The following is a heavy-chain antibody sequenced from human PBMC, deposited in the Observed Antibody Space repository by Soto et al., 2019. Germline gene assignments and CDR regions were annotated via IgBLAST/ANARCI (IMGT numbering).Heavy chain of an antibody. V-gene: IGHV1-2*04. J-gene: IGHJ6*02. D-gene: IGHD3-9*01. CDR1: GYTFTGYY. CDR2: INPNSGGT. CDR3: ARGSLPYDFPEDWLLGQTHYYYYGMDV. Sequence: VASVKVSCKASGYTFTGYYMHWVRQAPGQGLEWMGWINPNSGGTNYAQKFQGWVTMTRDTSISTAYMELSRLRSDDTAVYYCARGSLPYDFPEDWLLGQTHYYYYGMDVWGQGTTVTVSS.